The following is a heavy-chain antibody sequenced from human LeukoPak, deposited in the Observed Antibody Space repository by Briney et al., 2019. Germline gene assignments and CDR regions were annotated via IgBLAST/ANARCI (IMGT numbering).Heavy chain of an antibody. CDR1: GDSVTSYY. CDR2: IHHSGST. CDR3: ARLFSSSWYRGAFDL. V-gene: IGHV4-59*08. J-gene: IGHJ3*01. Sequence: SETLSLTCTVSGDSVTSYYWNWIRQPPGKGPEWIGYIHHSGSTNNNPSLRSRVTMSVDTSKNQFSLKLSSVTAADTAVYYCARLFSSSWYRGAFDLWGQGTMVTVSS. D-gene: IGHD6-13*01.